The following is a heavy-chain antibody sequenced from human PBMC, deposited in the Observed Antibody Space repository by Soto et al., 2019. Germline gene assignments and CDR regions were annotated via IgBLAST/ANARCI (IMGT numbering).Heavy chain of an antibody. D-gene: IGHD6-25*01. V-gene: IGHV3-23*01. CDR3: ARDGYRYHYYMDV. J-gene: IGHJ6*03. CDR2: ISGSGGST. CDR1: GFTFSSYA. Sequence: PGGSLRLSCAASGFTFSSYAMSWVRQAPGKGLEWVSAISGSGGSTYYADSVKGRFTISRDNSKNTLYLQMNSLRAEDTAVYYCARDGYRYHYYMDVWGKGTTVTVSS.